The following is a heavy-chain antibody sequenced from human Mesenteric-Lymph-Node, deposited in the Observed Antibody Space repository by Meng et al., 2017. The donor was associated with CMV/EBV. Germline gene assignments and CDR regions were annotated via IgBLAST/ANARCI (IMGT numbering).Heavy chain of an antibody. V-gene: IGHV1-18*01. Sequence: QVHLVQSGAEVKKPGASVKVSCKAEGYAFTRYGISWVRQAPGQGLEWMGWISVYNDDTRYGQKVQGRVSMTTDPSTNTAFMELRDLRSDDTAVYYCARGPSYSSGFPDCWGQGTLVTVSS. D-gene: IGHD6-19*01. CDR1: GYAFTRYG. CDR3: ARGPSYSSGFPDC. J-gene: IGHJ4*02. CDR2: ISVYNDDT.